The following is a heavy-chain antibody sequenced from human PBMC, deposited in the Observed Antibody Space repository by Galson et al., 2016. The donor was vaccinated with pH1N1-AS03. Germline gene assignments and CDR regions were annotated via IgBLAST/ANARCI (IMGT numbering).Heavy chain of an antibody. J-gene: IGHJ6*03. CDR3: AGYMVRDFKMNYFLDV. Sequence: TLSLTCAVSGDSISSGKYSWSWIRQPPGKGLEWIGYIYHSGTAYYNPSLQSRVTISLDRSKNQFSLNLNSVTAADTAVYYCAGYMVRDFKMNYFLDVRGKGTTVTVSS. CDR2: IYHSGTA. D-gene: IGHD3-10*01. V-gene: IGHV4-30-2*01. CDR1: GDSISSGKYS.